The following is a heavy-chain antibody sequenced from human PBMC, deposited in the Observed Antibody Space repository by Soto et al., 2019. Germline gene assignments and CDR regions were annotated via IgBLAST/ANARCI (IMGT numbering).Heavy chain of an antibody. CDR1: GYTFTSYA. D-gene: IGHD1-7*01. CDR2: INAGNGNT. V-gene: IGHV1-3*01. CDR3: ARERVYNWNYVVYYYGMDV. J-gene: IGHJ6*02. Sequence: GASVKVSCKASGYTFTSYAMHWVRQAPGQRLERMGWINAGNGNTKYSQKFQGRVTITRDTSASTAYMELSSLRSEDTAVYYCARERVYNWNYVVYYYGMDVWGQGTTVTVSS.